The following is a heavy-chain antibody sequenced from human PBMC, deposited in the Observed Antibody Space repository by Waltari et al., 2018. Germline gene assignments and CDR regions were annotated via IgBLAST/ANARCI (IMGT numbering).Heavy chain of an antibody. CDR2: ISGSSGST. CDR1: GGSFSSYW. Sequence: QVQLQESGPGLVKPSETLSLTCAVSGGSFSSYWWGWLRQPPGKGLEWIGSISGSSGSTEYNPSLKSRATISRDTSKNQFSLKLSSVTAADTAVYYCARPRDLVVYFDYWGQGVLVTVSS. J-gene: IGHJ4*02. CDR3: ARPRDLVVYFDY. V-gene: IGHV4-39*07.